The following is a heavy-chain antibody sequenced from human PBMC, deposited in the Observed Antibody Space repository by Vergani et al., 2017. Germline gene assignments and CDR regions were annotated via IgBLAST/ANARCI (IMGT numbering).Heavy chain of an antibody. V-gene: IGHV3-21*02. J-gene: IGHJ4*02. Sequence: EVQLVESGGGLVKPGGSLRLSCAASGFSFSSYSMNWVRQAPGKGLEWVASISGSSSYVFYRDSVEGRFTITRDNAKKSVYLQMNSLRAEDTALYYCAKDHMSSSWYTRLFDYWGQGTLVTVSS. CDR3: AKDHMSSSWYTRLFDY. D-gene: IGHD6-13*01. CDR1: GFSFSSYS. CDR2: ISGSSSYV.